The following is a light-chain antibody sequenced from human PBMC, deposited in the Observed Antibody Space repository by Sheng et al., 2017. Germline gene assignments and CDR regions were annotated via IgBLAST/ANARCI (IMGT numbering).Light chain of an antibody. CDR3: QQYSRWPPGYS. CDR1: QSVGSK. J-gene: IGKJ2*03. Sequence: EIVMTQSPATLSVSPGEGATLSCRASQSVGSKLAWFQQKPGQPPRLLIFDASTRATGIPARFSGGGSGTEFTLSISSLQSEDFAVYYCQQYSRWPPGYSFGQGTKLDI. V-gene: IGKV3-15*01. CDR2: DAS.